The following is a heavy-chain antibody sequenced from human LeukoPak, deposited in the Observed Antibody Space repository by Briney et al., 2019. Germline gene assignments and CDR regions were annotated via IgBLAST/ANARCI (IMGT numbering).Heavy chain of an antibody. CDR3: ARGYSYRYEY. Sequence: PGGSLRLSCAASGFTFSSYDMHCVRQPTGRGLEWVAAIGTAGDSHYPGSVRGRFTVSREDAKNSLYLQMNSLTAGDTAVYYCARGYSYRYEYWGQGTLVTVSS. V-gene: IGHV3-13*01. CDR2: IGTAGDS. J-gene: IGHJ4*02. CDR1: GFTFSSYD. D-gene: IGHD3-10*01.